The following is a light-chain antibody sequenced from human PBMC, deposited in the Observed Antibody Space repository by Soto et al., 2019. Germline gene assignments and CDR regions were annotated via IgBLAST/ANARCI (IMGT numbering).Light chain of an antibody. J-gene: IGKJ1*01. CDR2: DAS. CDR1: QSGSSY. CDR3: QKRSNWLWT. Sequence: EIGLTQSPATLSLAPGERATLSGSVSQSGSSYLAGYQQKPGQAPRLLIDDASNMYPGIRASFSGSGTGTDFTLTISSLEPEDLSVYYCQKRSNWLWTFGQGTQVDIK. V-gene: IGKV3-11*01.